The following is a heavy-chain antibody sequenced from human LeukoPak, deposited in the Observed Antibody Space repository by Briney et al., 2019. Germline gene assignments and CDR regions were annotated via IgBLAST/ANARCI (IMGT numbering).Heavy chain of an antibody. CDR3: ARRLDIVVVVAATPNDAYDI. CDR1: GGSISSSSYY. V-gene: IGHV4-39*01. Sequence: PSETLSLTCTVSGGSISSSSYYWGWIRQPPGKGLEWIGSIYYSGSTYYNPSLKRRVTISVYTTKNQFSLKLSSVTAADTAVYYCARRLDIVVVVAATPNDAYDIWGQGTMVTVSS. CDR2: IYYSGST. J-gene: IGHJ3*02. D-gene: IGHD2-15*01.